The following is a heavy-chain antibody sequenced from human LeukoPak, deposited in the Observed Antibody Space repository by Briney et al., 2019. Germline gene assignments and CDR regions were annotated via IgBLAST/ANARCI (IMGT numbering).Heavy chain of an antibody. CDR2: IYYSGST. V-gene: IGHV4-59*01. J-gene: IGHJ5*02. D-gene: IGHD2-21*01. Sequence: SETLSLTCTVSGGSISSYYWSWIRQPPGKGLEWIGYIYYSGSTNYNPSLKSRVTISVDTSKNQFSLKLSSVTAADTAVYYCARGRGAYCGGDCYSYWFDPWGQGTLVTVSS. CDR3: ARGRGAYCGGDCYSYWFDP. CDR1: GGSISSYY.